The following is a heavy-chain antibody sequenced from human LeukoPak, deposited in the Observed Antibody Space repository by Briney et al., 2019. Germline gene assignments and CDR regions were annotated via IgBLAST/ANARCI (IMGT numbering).Heavy chain of an antibody. J-gene: IGHJ4*02. V-gene: IGHV3-15*01. CDR2: IKSKPDGEIK. CDR1: GFTFSRAW. Sequence: PGGSLRLSCAGSGFTFSRAWMSWVRQAPGKGLEWVGRIKSKPDGEIKDYAAPVKGRFTISRDDSKNTLYLQMNSLNTEDTAVYYCTTHGRIVVVAATIEPFADWGQGTPVTVSS. D-gene: IGHD1-26*01. CDR3: TTHGRIVVVAATIEPFAD.